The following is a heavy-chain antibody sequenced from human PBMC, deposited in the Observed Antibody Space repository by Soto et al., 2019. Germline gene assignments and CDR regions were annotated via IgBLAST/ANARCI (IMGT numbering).Heavy chain of an antibody. Sequence: SETLSLTCTVSGGSISSGDYYWSWIRQPPGKGLEWIGYIYYSGSTYYNPSLKSLVTISVDTSKNQFSLKLSSVTAADTAVYYCARDASGDSGYDFLDYWGQGTLVTVSS. CDR2: IYYSGST. J-gene: IGHJ4*02. V-gene: IGHV4-30-4*01. D-gene: IGHD5-12*01. CDR3: ARDASGDSGYDFLDY. CDR1: GGSISSGDYY.